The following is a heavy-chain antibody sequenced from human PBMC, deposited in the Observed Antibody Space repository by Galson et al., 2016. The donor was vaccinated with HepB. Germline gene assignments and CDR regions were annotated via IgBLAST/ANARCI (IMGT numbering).Heavy chain of an antibody. CDR1: GFTFSNYS. CDR3: ARATYCSGGTCYYFDF. CDR2: ISYDGSNN. Sequence: SLRLSCAASGFTFSNYSVHWVRQAPGKGLEWVTFISYDGSNNYYADSVKGRFTISRDNSKNTMYLQMNSLRAEDTAAYYCARATYCSGGTCYYFDFWGQGTLVTVSS. D-gene: IGHD2-15*01. J-gene: IGHJ4*02. V-gene: IGHV3-30-3*01.